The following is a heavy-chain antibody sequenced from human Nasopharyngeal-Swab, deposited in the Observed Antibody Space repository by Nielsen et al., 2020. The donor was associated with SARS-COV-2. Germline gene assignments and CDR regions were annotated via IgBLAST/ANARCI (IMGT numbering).Heavy chain of an antibody. CDR1: GFTFSSYA. V-gene: IGHV3-30-3*01. J-gene: IGHJ4*02. D-gene: IGHD6-13*01. CDR3: ARERLAAAGVFDY. Sequence: GESLKISCAASGFTFSSYAMHWVRQAPGKGLEWVAVISYDGSNKYYADSVKGRFTISRDNSKNTLYLQMNSLRAEDTAVYYCARERLAAAGVFDYWGQGTLVTVSS. CDR2: ISYDGSNK.